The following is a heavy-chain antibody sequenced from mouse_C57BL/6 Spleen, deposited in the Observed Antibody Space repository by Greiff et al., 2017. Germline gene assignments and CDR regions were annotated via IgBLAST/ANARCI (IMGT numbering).Heavy chain of an antibody. Sequence: EVKLVESGGGLVKPGGSLKLSCAASGFTFSDYGMHWVRQAPEKGLEWVAYISSGSSTIYYADTVKGRFTISRDNAKNTLFLQMTSLRSEDTAMYYCASPITTVVAYYYAMDCWGQGTSVTVSS. V-gene: IGHV5-17*01. CDR3: ASPITTVVAYYYAMDC. J-gene: IGHJ4*01. CDR2: ISSGSSTI. CDR1: GFTFSDYG. D-gene: IGHD1-1*01.